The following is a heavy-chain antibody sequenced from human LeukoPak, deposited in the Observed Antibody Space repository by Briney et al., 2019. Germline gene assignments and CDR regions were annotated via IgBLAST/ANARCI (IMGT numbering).Heavy chain of an antibody. V-gene: IGHV3-9*01. CDR3: ARGNDDDWGVNYYYYAMDV. D-gene: IGHD3-16*01. J-gene: IGHJ6*02. CDR1: GFSFDDYT. Sequence: GGSLRLSCAASGFSFDDYTMHWVRQAPGKGLEWVSAISWNGNSIVYADSVKGRFTIARDNAKSSLYLQMNSLRAEDTAVYYCARGNDDDWGVNYYYYAMDVWGQGTTVTVSS. CDR2: ISWNGNSI.